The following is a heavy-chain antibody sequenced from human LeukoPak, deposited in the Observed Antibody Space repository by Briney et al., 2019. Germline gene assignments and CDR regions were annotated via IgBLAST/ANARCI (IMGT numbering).Heavy chain of an antibody. J-gene: IGHJ6*03. CDR3: AREMQLGYYYYYMDV. V-gene: IGHV3-30*04. D-gene: IGHD6-6*01. CDR2: ISYDGSNK. Sequence: PGRSLRLSCAASGFTFSSYAMHWVRQAPGKGLEWVAVISYDGSNKYYADSVKGRFTISRDNSKNTLYLQMNSLRAEDTAVYYCAREMQLGYYYYYMDVWGKGTTVTVSS. CDR1: GFTFSSYA.